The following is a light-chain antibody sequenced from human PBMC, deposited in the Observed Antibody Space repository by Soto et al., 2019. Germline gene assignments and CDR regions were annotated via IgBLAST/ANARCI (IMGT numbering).Light chain of an antibody. CDR2: GAS. J-gene: IGKJ5*01. Sequence: EIVMTQSPGTLSVSPGERVIFSCRASQSVSSNLAWYQQKPGQTPRLLIYGASTRATGIPDRFSGSGSGTEFTLTISGLQSEDFADYYCQQYQNWPLITFGQGTRLENK. CDR3: QQYQNWPLIT. CDR1: QSVSSN. V-gene: IGKV3-15*01.